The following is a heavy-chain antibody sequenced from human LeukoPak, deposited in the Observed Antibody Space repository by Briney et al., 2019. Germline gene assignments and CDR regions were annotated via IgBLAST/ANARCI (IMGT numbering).Heavy chain of an antibody. D-gene: IGHD3-10*01. CDR3: ARKGNAFDI. J-gene: IGHJ3*02. V-gene: IGHV3-30-3*01. CDR2: ISYDGSNK. CDR1: GFTFSSYA. Sequence: PGGSLRLSCAASGFTFSSYAMHWVRQAPGKGLEWVAVISYDGSNKYYADSVKGRFTISRDNAKNSLYLQMNSLRVEDTAVCYCARKGNAFDIWGQGTMVTVSS.